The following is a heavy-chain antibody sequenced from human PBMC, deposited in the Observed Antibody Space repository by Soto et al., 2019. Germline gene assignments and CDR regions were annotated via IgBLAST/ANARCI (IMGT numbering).Heavy chain of an antibody. V-gene: IGHV3-33*01. D-gene: IGHD3-10*01. CDR2: IWFDGSQK. J-gene: IGHJ4*02. CDR1: GFTFSSYG. CDR3: ARERGIRGLDY. Sequence: QVQLVESGGGVVQPGRSLRLSCVASGFTFSSYGMYWVRQAPGKGLEWVALIWFDGSQKYYAESVKGRFTISRDNSKNTLYLQMNSLRGEYTAMYYGARERGIRGLDYWGQGIVVTVSS.